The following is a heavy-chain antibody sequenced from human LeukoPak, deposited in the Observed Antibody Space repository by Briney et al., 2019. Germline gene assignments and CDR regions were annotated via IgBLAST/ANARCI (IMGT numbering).Heavy chain of an antibody. CDR1: GFTFSSYW. J-gene: IGHJ5*02. CDR2: INQDGSDK. CDR3: ARDLGQYYDTSDNWFDP. D-gene: IGHD3-22*01. V-gene: IGHV3-7*01. Sequence: GGSLRLSCAASGFTFSSYWMSWVRQAPGKGLEWVANINQDGSDKYYVDSVEGRFTISRDNAKKSLYMQMNSLRAEDTAVYYCARDLGQYYDTSDNWFDPWGQGTLVTVSS.